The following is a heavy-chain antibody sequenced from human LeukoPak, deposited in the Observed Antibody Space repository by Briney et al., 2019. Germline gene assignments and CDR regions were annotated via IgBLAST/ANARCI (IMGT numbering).Heavy chain of an antibody. V-gene: IGHV1-8*01. D-gene: IGHD6-19*01. Sequence: ASVKVSCKASGYTFTSYDINWVRQATGQGLEWMGWMNPNSGNTGYAQKFQGRVTMTRNTSISTAYMELSSLRSEDTAVYYCARRSSPGGWLVRLYYFDYWGQGTLVTVSS. CDR2: MNPNSGNT. CDR1: GYTFTSYD. J-gene: IGHJ4*02. CDR3: ARRSSPGGWLVRLYYFDY.